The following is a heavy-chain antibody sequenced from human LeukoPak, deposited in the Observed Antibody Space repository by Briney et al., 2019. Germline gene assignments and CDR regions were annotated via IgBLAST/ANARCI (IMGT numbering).Heavy chain of an antibody. CDR3: ARVGGILELYYFDY. CDR1: GFTFDDYG. V-gene: IGHV3-20*04. D-gene: IGHD1-7*01. CDR2: LNWNGRST. J-gene: IGHJ4*02. Sequence: GGSLRLSCAASGFTFDDYGMSWVRQVPGKGLEWVSGLNWNGRSTGYADSVKGRFTISRDNSKNTLYLQINSLRAEDTAVYYCARVGGILELYYFDYWGQGTLVTVSS.